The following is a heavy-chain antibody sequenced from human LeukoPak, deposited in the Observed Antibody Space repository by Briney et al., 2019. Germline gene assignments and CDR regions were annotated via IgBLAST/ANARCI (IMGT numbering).Heavy chain of an antibody. CDR2: ITHSGST. Sequence: PSETLSLTCAVYGESFSGHYWSWIRQPPGKGLEWIGEITHSGSTNYNPSLKSRVTMSVDKSKNQFSLKLSSVTAADTAVYYCATYFYGEYGSYYFDYWGQGTLVTVSS. CDR3: ATYFYGEYGSYYFDY. CDR1: GESFSGHY. J-gene: IGHJ4*02. D-gene: IGHD4-17*01. V-gene: IGHV4-34*01.